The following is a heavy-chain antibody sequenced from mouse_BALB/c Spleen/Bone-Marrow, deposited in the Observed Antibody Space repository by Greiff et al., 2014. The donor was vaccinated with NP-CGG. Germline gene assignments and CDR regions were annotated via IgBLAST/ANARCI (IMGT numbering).Heavy chain of an antibody. CDR2: ILPGSGNT. V-gene: IGHV1-9*01. J-gene: IGHJ3*01. Sequence: LMEPGASVKISCKATGYTFSSYWIEWLKQRPGHGLEWIGEILPGSGNTNYNEKFKGRVTFTADSSSNTAYMQLSSLTSEDSAVYYCARELGLRFAYWGQGTLVTVSA. D-gene: IGHD3-1*01. CDR1: GYTFSSYW. CDR3: ARELGLRFAY.